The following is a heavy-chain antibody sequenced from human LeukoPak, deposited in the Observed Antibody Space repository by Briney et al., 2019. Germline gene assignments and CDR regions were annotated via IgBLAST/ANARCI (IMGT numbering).Heavy chain of an antibody. CDR1: GLTFSNYA. D-gene: IGHD6-19*01. J-gene: IGHJ4*02. CDR3: AKGAGISGWYD. CDR2: ISGSGGST. Sequence: GGSLRLSCAASGLTFSNYAMSWVRQAPGKGLEWVSAISGSGGSTYYADSVKGRFTISRDKSKNTLYLQMNSLRVEDTAVYSCAKGAGISGWYDWGQGTLVTVSS. V-gene: IGHV3-23*01.